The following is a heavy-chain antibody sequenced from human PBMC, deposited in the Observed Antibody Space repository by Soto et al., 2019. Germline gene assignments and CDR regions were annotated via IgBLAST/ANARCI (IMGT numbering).Heavy chain of an antibody. CDR1: GFTFSSYA. Sequence: EVQLLESGGGLVQPGGFLRLSCAASGFTFSSYAMTWVRQAPGKGLEWVSGISGSGATTSYADSVKGRFTVSRDNSKNTLYLQMNSLRVEDTAVYHCAKLRYFDWSAYNWFEYWGQGTPVTVSS. CDR2: ISGSGATT. J-gene: IGHJ5*01. V-gene: IGHV3-23*01. CDR3: AKLRYFDWSAYNWFEY. D-gene: IGHD3-9*01.